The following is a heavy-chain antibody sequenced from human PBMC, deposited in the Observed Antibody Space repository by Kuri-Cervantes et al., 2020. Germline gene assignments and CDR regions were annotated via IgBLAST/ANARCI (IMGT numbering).Heavy chain of an antibody. CDR2: IKQDGSEK. CDR3: ARWIGGFDP. CDR1: GFSFSSYW. V-gene: IGHV3-7*01. Sequence: GESLKISCAASGFSFSSYWMSWVRQTPGKGLEWVANIKQDGSEKYYVDSVKGRFTISRDNAKNSLLLQMSSLRVDDTALYYCARWIGGFDPWGQGTLVTVSS. D-gene: IGHD2-2*03. J-gene: IGHJ5*02.